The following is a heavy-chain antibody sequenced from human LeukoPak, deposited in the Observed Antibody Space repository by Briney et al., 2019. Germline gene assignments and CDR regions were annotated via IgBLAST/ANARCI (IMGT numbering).Heavy chain of an antibody. CDR1: GFTVTENY. CDR2: IYTSGDT. D-gene: IGHD2-2*01. V-gene: IGHV3-66*03. CDR3: VRETCSSASCFSSKYYYYYMDV. J-gene: IGHJ6*03. Sequence: GGSLRLSCAASGFTVTENYMGWVRQAPGKGLEWVSVIYTSGDTYYADSVKGRFTVSRDYPKNTLYLQMNGLRSEDTAVYYCVRETCSSASCFSSKYYYYYMDVWGKGTTVTVSS.